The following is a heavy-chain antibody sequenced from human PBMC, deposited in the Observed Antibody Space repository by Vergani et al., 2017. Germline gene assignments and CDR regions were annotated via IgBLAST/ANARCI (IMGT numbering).Heavy chain of an antibody. Sequence: EVQLLESGGSLKQPGGSVRLSCAASGFTFSTYAMHWVRQAPGKGLEWVSALTGGGGSTYYADSFKGRFIISRDNSRDTLYLQMNSLRPEDTATYYCVRGAVSYENFFDSWGQGTLVTVAS. D-gene: IGHD1-26*01. CDR2: LTGGGGST. V-gene: IGHV3-23*01. CDR3: VRGAVSYENFFDS. J-gene: IGHJ4*02. CDR1: GFTFSTYA.